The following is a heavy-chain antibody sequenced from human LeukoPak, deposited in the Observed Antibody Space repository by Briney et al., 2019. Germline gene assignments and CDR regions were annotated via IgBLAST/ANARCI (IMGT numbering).Heavy chain of an antibody. J-gene: IGHJ6*03. CDR2: IGGRGGST. V-gene: IGHV3-23*01. Sequence: GGSLRLSCAASGFIFSDYGMSWVRQAPGKGLEWVSTIGGRGGSTYYADSVKGRFTISRDNSKNTLYLQMNSLRAEETAVYYCAKQGRDWLRDYYYYMDVWGKGTTVTISS. D-gene: IGHD3-9*01. CDR3: AKQGRDWLRDYYYYMDV. CDR1: GFIFSDYG.